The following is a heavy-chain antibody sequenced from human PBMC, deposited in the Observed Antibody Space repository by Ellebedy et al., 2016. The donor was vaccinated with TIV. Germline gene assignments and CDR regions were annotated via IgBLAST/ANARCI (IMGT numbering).Heavy chain of an antibody. CDR3: ARLAYCGGDCYSELDY. V-gene: IGHV4-39*07. CDR2: IYYSGST. J-gene: IGHJ4*02. Sequence: SETLSLXXTVSGGSISSSSYYWGWIRQPPGKGLEWIGSIYYSGSTYYNPSLKSRVTISVDTSKNQFSLKLSSVTAADTAVYYCARLAYCGGDCYSELDYWGQGTLVTVSS. CDR1: GGSISSSSYY. D-gene: IGHD2-21*02.